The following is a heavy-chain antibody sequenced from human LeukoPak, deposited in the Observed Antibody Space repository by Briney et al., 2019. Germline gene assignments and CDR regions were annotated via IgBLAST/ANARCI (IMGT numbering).Heavy chain of an antibody. D-gene: IGHD1-26*01. Sequence: GGSLRLSCAASGFTFSSYGMHWVRQAPGKGLEWVAFIRYDGSNKYYADSVKGRFTISRDNAKNSLYLQMNSLRAEDTAVYYCARGSGSYYVSYFDYWGQGTLVTVSS. J-gene: IGHJ4*02. CDR2: IRYDGSNK. CDR1: GFTFSSYG. V-gene: IGHV3-30*02. CDR3: ARGSGSYYVSYFDY.